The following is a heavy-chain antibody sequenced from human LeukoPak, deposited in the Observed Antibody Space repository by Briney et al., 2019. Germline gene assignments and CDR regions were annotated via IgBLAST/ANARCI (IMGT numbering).Heavy chain of an antibody. J-gene: IGHJ4*02. CDR2: IYSGGST. D-gene: IGHD1-1*01. CDR1: GFTVSSNY. Sequence: GGSLRLSCAASGFTVSSNYMSWVRQAPGKGLEWVSVIYSGGSTYYADSVKGRFTISRDNSKNTLYLQMNSLRAEDTAAYYCARAPNDGYFDYWGQGILVTVSS. V-gene: IGHV3-53*01. CDR3: ARAPNDGYFDY.